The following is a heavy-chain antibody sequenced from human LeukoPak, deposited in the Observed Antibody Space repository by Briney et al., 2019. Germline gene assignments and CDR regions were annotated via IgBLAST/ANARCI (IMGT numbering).Heavy chain of an antibody. CDR3: ARANSGDYGPSYYYYGMDV. Sequence: SETLSLTCTVSGGSISSYYWSWIRQPPGKGLEWIGYIYYSGSTNYNPSLKSRVTISVDTSKNQFSPKLSSVTAADTAVYYCARANSGDYGPSYYYYGMDVWGQGTTVTVSS. CDR2: IYYSGST. D-gene: IGHD4-17*01. CDR1: GGSISSYY. V-gene: IGHV4-59*01. J-gene: IGHJ6*02.